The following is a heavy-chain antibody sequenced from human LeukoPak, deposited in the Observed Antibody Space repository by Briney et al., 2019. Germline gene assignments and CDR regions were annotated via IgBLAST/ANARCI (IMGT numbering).Heavy chain of an antibody. J-gene: IGHJ2*01. Sequence: GGSLRLSCAASGFTFSSYGMHWVRQAPGKGLEWVAFIRYDGSNKYYADSVKGRFTISRDNSKNTLYLQMNSLRAEDTAVYYCAEDSICYSSGWVDWYFDLWGRGTLVTVSS. D-gene: IGHD6-19*01. CDR1: GFTFSSYG. CDR2: IRYDGSNK. CDR3: AEDSICYSSGWVDWYFDL. V-gene: IGHV3-30*02.